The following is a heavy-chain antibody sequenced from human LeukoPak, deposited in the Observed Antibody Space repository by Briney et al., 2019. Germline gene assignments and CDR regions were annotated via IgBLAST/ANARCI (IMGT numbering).Heavy chain of an antibody. D-gene: IGHD6-19*01. V-gene: IGHV4-39*07. CDR1: GGSISSSSYY. CDR3: ARDHSSGWYWGGDYFDY. CDR2: IYYSGST. J-gene: IGHJ4*02. Sequence: SETLSLTCTVSGGSISSSSYYWGWIRQPPGKGLEWIGSIYYSGSTYYNPSLKSRVTISVDTSKNQFSLKLSSVTAADTAVYYCARDHSSGWYWGGDYFDYWGQGTLVTVSS.